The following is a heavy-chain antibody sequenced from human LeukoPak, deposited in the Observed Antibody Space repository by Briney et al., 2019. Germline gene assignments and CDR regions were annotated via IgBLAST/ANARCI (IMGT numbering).Heavy chain of an antibody. Sequence: SETLSLTCIVSGGSISSYYWSWIRQPPGKGLEWIGYIYYSGSTNYNPSLKSRVTISVDTSKNQFSLKLSSVTAADTAVYYCARAHPTVTNFDYWGQGTLVTVSS. CDR1: GGSISSYY. CDR2: IYYSGST. CDR3: ARAHPTVTNFDY. V-gene: IGHV4-59*01. D-gene: IGHD4-17*01. J-gene: IGHJ4*02.